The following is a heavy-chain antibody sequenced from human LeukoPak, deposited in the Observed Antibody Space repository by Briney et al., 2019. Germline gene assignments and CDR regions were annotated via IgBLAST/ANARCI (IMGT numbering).Heavy chain of an antibody. V-gene: IGHV1-2*02. D-gene: IGHD3-10*01. J-gene: IGHJ3*02. Sequence: ASVKVSCKASGYTFTGYYMHWVRQAPGQGLGWMGWINPNSGGTNYAQKFQGRVTMTRDTSISTAYMELSRLRSDDTAVYYCARYYGSGYAFDIWGQGTMVTVSS. CDR1: GYTFTGYY. CDR2: INPNSGGT. CDR3: ARYYGSGYAFDI.